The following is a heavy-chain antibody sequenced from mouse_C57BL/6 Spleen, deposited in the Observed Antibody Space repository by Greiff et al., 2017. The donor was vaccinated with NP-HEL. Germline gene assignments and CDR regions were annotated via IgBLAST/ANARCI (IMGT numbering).Heavy chain of an antibody. Sequence: QVQLQQPGAELVKPGASVKLSCKASGYTFTSYWMQWVKQRPGQGLEWIREIDPSDSYTNYNQKFKGKATLTVDTSSSTAYMQLSSLTSEDSAVYYCARSDGLDYWGQGTTLTVSS. D-gene: IGHD1-1*01. J-gene: IGHJ2*01. CDR1: GYTFTSYW. CDR3: ARSDGLDY. V-gene: IGHV1-50*01. CDR2: IDPSDSYT.